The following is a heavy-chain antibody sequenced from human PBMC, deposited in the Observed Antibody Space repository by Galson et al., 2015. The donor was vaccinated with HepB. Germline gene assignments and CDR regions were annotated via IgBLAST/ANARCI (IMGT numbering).Heavy chain of an antibody. J-gene: IGHJ5*02. Sequence: VKVSCKASGYSLTSYYFHWVRQAPGQGLEWMGIINPSGGSTSYAQRFQGRVTMTRDTSTSTVYMEMSSLRSEDTAIYYCAIVSAMGWFDPWGQGTPVTVSS. D-gene: IGHD2-2*01. CDR1: GYSLTSYY. V-gene: IGHV1-46*01. CDR2: INPSGGST. CDR3: AIVSAMGWFDP.